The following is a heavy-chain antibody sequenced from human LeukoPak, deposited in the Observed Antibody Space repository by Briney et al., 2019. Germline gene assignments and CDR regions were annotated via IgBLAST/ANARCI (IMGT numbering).Heavy chain of an antibody. V-gene: IGHV3-48*03. Sequence: GGSLRLSCAASGFTFSSYEMNWVRQAPGKGLEWVSYISSSGSIIYYADSVKGRFTISRDNAKNSLYLQMNSLRAEDTAVYYCAREGKYYYDSSADYWGQGTLVTVSS. D-gene: IGHD3-22*01. CDR2: ISSSGSII. CDR1: GFTFSSYE. CDR3: AREGKYYYDSSADY. J-gene: IGHJ4*02.